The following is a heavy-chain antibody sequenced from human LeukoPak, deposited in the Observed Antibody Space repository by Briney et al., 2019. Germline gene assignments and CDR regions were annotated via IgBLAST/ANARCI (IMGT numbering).Heavy chain of an antibody. CDR2: INHSGST. D-gene: IGHD4-23*01. Sequence: SETLSLTCAVYGGSFSGYYWSWLRQPPGKGLEWIGEINHSGSTNYNPSLKSRVTISVDTSKNQFSLKLSSVTAADTAVYYCARTLYGGNSYERGDLDYWGQGTLVTVSS. CDR3: ARTLYGGNSYERGDLDY. J-gene: IGHJ4*02. V-gene: IGHV4-34*01. CDR1: GGSFSGYY.